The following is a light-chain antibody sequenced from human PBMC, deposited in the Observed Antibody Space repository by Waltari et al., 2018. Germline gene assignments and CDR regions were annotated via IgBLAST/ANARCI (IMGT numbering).Light chain of an antibody. J-gene: IGKJ1*01. Sequence: EIVLTQSPGTLSLSPGERDTLSCRASQSVSRALAWYQQKPGQAPRLLSYGASNRATGIPDRFSGSGSGTDFSLTISSLEPEDFAVYYCQHYLRLPSTFGQGTKVEIK. CDR3: QHYLRLPST. CDR1: QSVSRA. CDR2: GAS. V-gene: IGKV3-20*01.